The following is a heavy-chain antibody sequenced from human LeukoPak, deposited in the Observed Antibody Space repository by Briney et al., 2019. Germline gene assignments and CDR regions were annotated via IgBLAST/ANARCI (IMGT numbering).Heavy chain of an antibody. D-gene: IGHD1-7*01. Sequence: SETLSFTCTVSGGSISSYYWSWIRQPAGRGLEWIGRIYYSGSTNYNPSLKSRVTMSVDTSKNQFSLKLSSVTAADTAVYYCARGAYNWNSDWYFDYWGQGTLVTVSS. J-gene: IGHJ4*02. CDR3: ARGAYNWNSDWYFDY. CDR1: GGSISSYY. CDR2: IYYSGST. V-gene: IGHV4-4*07.